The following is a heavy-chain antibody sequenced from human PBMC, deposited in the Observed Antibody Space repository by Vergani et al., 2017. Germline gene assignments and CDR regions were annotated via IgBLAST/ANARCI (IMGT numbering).Heavy chain of an antibody. V-gene: IGHV3-23*01. CDR2: MSGSGGST. J-gene: IGHJ6*03. Sequence: EVQLLESGGGLVQPGGSLRLSCAASGFTFSSYAMSWVRQAPGKGLEWVSTMSGSGGSTYYADSVKGRFTISRDNSKNTLYLQMNSLRDEDTAVYYCAKDSVYYYENYYYYYMDVWGKGTTVIVSS. D-gene: IGHD3-22*01. CDR3: AKDSVYYYENYYYYYMDV. CDR1: GFTFSSYA.